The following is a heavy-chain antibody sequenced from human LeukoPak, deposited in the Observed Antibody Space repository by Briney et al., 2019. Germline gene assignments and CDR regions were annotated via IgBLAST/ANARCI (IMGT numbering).Heavy chain of an antibody. CDR3: AKDRMATIIGEFDY. Sequence: PGGSLRLSCAASGFTFSSYWMSWVRQAPGKGLEWVANIKQDGSEKYYVDSVKGRFTISRDNAKNSLYVQMNSLRAEDTAVYYCAKDRMATIIGEFDYWGQGTLVTVSS. J-gene: IGHJ4*02. CDR1: GFTFSSYW. V-gene: IGHV3-7*01. CDR2: IKQDGSEK. D-gene: IGHD5-24*01.